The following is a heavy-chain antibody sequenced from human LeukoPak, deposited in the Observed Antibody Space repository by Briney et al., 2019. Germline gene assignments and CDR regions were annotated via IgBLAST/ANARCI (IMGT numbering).Heavy chain of an antibody. CDR3: ARDLGGSYEGSDY. D-gene: IGHD1-26*01. CDR2: IYSGGST. J-gene: IGHJ4*02. Sequence: GGSLRLSCAASGFTVSSNYMSWVRQAPGKGLEWVSVIYSGGSTYYADSVKGRFTISRDNSKNTLYLQMNSLRAEDTAVYYCARDLGGSYEGSDYGGQGTLVTVSS. V-gene: IGHV3-66*02. CDR1: GFTVSSNY.